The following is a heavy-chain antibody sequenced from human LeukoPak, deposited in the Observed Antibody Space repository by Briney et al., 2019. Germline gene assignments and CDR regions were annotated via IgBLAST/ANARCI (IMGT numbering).Heavy chain of an antibody. CDR1: GGSISSSSHY. CDR2: IYYSGST. CDR3: ARGVSIPSGSYFPFDY. J-gene: IGHJ4*02. V-gene: IGHV4-39*07. Sequence: PSETLSLTCTVSGGSISSSSHYWGWIRQPPGKGLEWIGSIYYSGSTYYNPSLKSRVTISVDTSKNQFSLKLSSVTAADTAVYYCARGVSIPSGSYFPFDYWGQGTLVTVSS. D-gene: IGHD3-10*01.